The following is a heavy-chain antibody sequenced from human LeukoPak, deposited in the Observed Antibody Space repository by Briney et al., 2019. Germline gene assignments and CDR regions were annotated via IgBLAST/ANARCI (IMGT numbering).Heavy chain of an antibody. CDR1: GFTFSNYW. CDR3: ARGGDYCSSTSCYGGYYGMDV. D-gene: IGHD2-2*01. V-gene: IGHV4-4*02. J-gene: IGHJ6*02. CDR2: IYHSGST. Sequence: GSLRLSCAASGFTFSNYWMSWVRQPPGKGLEWIASIYHSGSTYYNPSLKSRVTISVDRSKNQFSLKLSSVTAADTAVYYCARGGDYCSSTSCYGGYYGMDVWGQGTTVTVSS.